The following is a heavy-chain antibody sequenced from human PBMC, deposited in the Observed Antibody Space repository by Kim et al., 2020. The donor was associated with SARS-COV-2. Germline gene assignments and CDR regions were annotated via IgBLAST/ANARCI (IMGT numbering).Heavy chain of an antibody. CDR3: PRWIAAAGTLLDH. V-gene: IGHV3-7*03. Sequence: GGSLRLSCAASGFTFSSYWMSWVRQAPGKGLEWVANIKQGGSEKYYVDSVKGRFTISRDNAKNSLYLQMNSLRAEDTAVYYCPRWIAAAGTLLDHWGQRTLVTVSS. J-gene: IGHJ4*02. CDR2: IKQGGSEK. CDR1: GFTFSSYW. D-gene: IGHD6-13*01.